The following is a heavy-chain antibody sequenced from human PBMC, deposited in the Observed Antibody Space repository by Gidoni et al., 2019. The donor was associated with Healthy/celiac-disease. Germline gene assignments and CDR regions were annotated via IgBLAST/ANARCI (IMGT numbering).Heavy chain of an antibody. CDR2: IYYSGSP. CDR3: ARQAYDPPRFDY. D-gene: IGHD3-16*01. J-gene: IGHJ4*02. V-gene: IGHV4-39*01. Sequence: QLQLQESGPGLAKPSETLSLTCTVSGGSISSSSYYWGWIRQPPGKGLEWIGSIYYSGSPYYNPSLKSRVTISVDTSKNQFSLKLSSVTAADTAVYYCARQAYDPPRFDYWGQGTLVTVSS. CDR1: GGSISSSSYY.